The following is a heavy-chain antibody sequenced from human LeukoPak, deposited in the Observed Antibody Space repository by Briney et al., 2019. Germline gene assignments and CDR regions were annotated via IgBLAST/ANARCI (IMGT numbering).Heavy chain of an antibody. V-gene: IGHV4-4*07. CDR3: ARTSPRAATFDY. Sequence: PSETLSLTCAVSGGSISSYYWSWIRQPAGKGLGWIGRIYTSGTTNYNPSLKSRVTMSVDTSKNQFSLNLNSVTAADTAVYYCARTSPRAATFDYWGQGTLVTVSS. D-gene: IGHD2-15*01. J-gene: IGHJ4*02. CDR2: IYTSGTT. CDR1: GGSISSYY.